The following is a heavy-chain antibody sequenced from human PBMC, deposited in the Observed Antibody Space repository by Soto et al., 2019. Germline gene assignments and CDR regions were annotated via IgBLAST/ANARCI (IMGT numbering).Heavy chain of an antibody. CDR3: TPTPIVRQLAPGN. Sequence: GGSLRLSCAASGFTFSNAWMNWVRQAPGKGLEWVGRIKSKTDGGTTDYAAPVKGRFTISRDDSKNTLYLQMNSLKTEDTAVYYCTPTPIVRQLAPGNWGQGTLVTVSS. V-gene: IGHV3-15*07. D-gene: IGHD6-13*01. J-gene: IGHJ4*02. CDR1: GFTFSNAW. CDR2: IKSKTDGGTT.